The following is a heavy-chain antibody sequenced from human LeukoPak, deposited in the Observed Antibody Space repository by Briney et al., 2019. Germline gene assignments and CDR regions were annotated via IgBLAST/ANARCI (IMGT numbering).Heavy chain of an antibody. CDR1: GGSISSSSYY. D-gene: IGHD3-3*01. J-gene: IGHJ4*02. CDR2: IYYTGST. CDR3: AKQGRRMGYDFWSGYRHFDY. Sequence: SETLSLTCTVSGGSISSSSYYWGWIRQPPGKGLEWIGSIYYTGSTYYKPSLKSRVTISVDTSKNQFSLKLSSVTAADTAIYYCAKQGRRMGYDFWSGYRHFDYWARAPWSPSPQ. V-gene: IGHV4-39*01.